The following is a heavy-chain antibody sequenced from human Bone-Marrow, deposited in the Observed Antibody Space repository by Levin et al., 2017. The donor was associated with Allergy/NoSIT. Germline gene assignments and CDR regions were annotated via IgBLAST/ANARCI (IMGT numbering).Heavy chain of an antibody. CDR1: GFTFQRYA. J-gene: IGHJ4*02. Sequence: GESLKISCVASGFTFQRYAMSWVRQAPGKGLEWVTGISVDGDRTYYAESVKGRFTISRDNSDNTLYLHMDSLRAEDTAMYFCAKDKTFYLISGIFESWGQGTPVTVSS. CDR3: AKDKTFYLISGIFES. CDR2: ISVDGDRT. D-gene: IGHD1-26*01. V-gene: IGHV3-23*01.